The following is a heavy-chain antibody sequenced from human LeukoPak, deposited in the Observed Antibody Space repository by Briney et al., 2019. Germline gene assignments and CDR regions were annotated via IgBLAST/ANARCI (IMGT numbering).Heavy chain of an antibody. Sequence: PSETLSLTCTVSGGSTSSYYWSWIRQPPGKGLEWIGYIYYSGSTNYNPSLKSRVTISVDTSKNQFSLKLSSVTAADTAVYYCARGGIVGATDFDYWGQGTLVTVSS. CDR1: GGSTSSYY. J-gene: IGHJ4*02. D-gene: IGHD1-26*01. CDR2: IYYSGST. CDR3: ARGGIVGATDFDY. V-gene: IGHV4-59*01.